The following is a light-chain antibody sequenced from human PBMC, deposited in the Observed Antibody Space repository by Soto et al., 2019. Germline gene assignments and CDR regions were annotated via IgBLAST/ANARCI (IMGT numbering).Light chain of an antibody. CDR3: QQYSSSPT. CDR1: QSVSSSY. V-gene: IGKV3-20*01. J-gene: IGKJ1*01. Sequence: EIVLTQSPGTLSLSPGERATLSCRASQSVSSSYLAWYQQKPGQAPRLLIYGASRRATGIPDRFSGSGSGADFTLTISRLEPEDFAEYYWQQYSSSPTFGQGTKVEIK. CDR2: GAS.